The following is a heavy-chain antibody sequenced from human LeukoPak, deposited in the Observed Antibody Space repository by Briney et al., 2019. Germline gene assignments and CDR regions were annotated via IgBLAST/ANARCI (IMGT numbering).Heavy chain of an antibody. CDR3: ARDPRVVAGNYFDY. J-gene: IGHJ4*02. CDR2: ISSSSSYI. CDR1: GFTFSSYS. Sequence: PGGSLRLSCAASGFTFSSYSMNWVRQAPGKGLEWVSSISSSSSYIYYADSVKGRFTISRDSAKNSLYLQMNSLRAEDTAVYYCARDPRVVAGNYFDYWGQGTLVTVSS. D-gene: IGHD6-19*01. V-gene: IGHV3-21*01.